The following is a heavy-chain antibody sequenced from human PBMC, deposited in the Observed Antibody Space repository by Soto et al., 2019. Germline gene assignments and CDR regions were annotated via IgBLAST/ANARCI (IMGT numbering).Heavy chain of an antibody. CDR3: ARDRSIAARPRYYYYGMDV. CDR1: GDSVSSNSAA. Sequence: SQTLSLTCAISGDSVSSNSAAWNWIRQSPSRGLEWLGRTYYRSKWYNDYAVSVKSRITINPDTSKNQFSLQLNSVTPEDTAVYYCARDRSIAARPRYYYYGMDVWGQGTTVTVSS. CDR2: TYYRSKWYN. V-gene: IGHV6-1*01. J-gene: IGHJ6*02. D-gene: IGHD6-6*01.